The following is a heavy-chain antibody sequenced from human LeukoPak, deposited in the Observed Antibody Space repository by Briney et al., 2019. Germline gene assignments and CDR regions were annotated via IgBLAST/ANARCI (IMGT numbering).Heavy chain of an antibody. CDR3: AKRGEGCSGVSCLYGYFDI. CDR2: IGGSSGAT. V-gene: IGHV3-23*01. CDR1: RFTFRTYA. Sequence: GGSLRLSCAASRFTFRTYAMNWVRQAPGKGLECVSTIGGSSGATYYADSVKGRFIVSRDNSKNILYLQINSLRADDTAVYYCAKRGEGCSGVSCLYGYFDIWGRGTLVTASS. D-gene: IGHD2-15*01. J-gene: IGHJ2*01.